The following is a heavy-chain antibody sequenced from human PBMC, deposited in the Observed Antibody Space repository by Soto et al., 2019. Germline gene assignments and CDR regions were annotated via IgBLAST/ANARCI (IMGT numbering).Heavy chain of an antibody. CDR3: AKGRLDYGDY. CDR1: GFTFSSYA. V-gene: IGHV3-23*01. CDR2: ISGSGGST. J-gene: IGHJ4*02. Sequence: PGGSLRLSCSASGFTFSSYAMHWVRQAPGKGLEWVSAISGSGGSTYYADSVKGRFTISRDNSKNTLYLQMNSLRAEDTAVYYCAKGRLDYGDYWGQGTLVTVSS. D-gene: IGHD6-25*01.